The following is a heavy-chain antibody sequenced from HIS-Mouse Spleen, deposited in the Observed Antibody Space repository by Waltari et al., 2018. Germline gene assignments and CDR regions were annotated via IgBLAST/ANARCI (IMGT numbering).Heavy chain of an antibody. CDR3: AKDKHHAFDY. CDR2: ISYDGSNK. V-gene: IGHV3-30*18. CDR1: GCTFSSYG. J-gene: IGHJ4*02. Sequence: QVQLVESGGGVVQPGRSLRPTCAAHGCTFSSYGMHWVRQAPGKGLEWVAVISYDGSNKYYADSVKGRFTISRDNSKNTLYLQMNSLRAEDTAVYYCAKDKHHAFDYWGQGTLVTVSS.